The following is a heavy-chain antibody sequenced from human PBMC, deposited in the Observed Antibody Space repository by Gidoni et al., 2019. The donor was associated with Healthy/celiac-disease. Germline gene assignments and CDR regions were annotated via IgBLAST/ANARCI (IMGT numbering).Heavy chain of an antibody. Sequence: QITLKESGPTLVKHTQTLTLTCTFSWFSLSTSGVGVGWIRQPPGKALQWLALIYWDDDKRYSPSLKSRLTITKDTSKNQVVLTMTNMDPVDTATYYCAHSDGATNFDYWGQGTLVTVSS. J-gene: IGHJ4*02. V-gene: IGHV2-5*02. CDR3: AHSDGATNFDY. D-gene: IGHD3-10*01. CDR1: WFSLSTSGVG. CDR2: IYWDDDK.